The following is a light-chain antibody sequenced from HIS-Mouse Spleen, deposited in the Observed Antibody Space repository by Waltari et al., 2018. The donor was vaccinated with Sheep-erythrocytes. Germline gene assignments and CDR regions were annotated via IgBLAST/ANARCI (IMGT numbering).Light chain of an antibody. V-gene: IGKV4-1*01. CDR3: QQYYSTPLT. Sequence: DLVMTQSPDSLAVSLGERATLNCKSSQSVLYSSNNRNYLAWYQQKPGQPPKLLIYWAPTRESGVPDRFSGSGSGTDFTLTISSLQAEDVAVYYCQQYYSTPLTFGGGTKVEIK. J-gene: IGKJ4*01. CDR1: QSVLYSSNNRNY. CDR2: WAP.